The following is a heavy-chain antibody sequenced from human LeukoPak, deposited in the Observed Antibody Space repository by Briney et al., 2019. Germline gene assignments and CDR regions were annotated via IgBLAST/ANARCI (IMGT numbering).Heavy chain of an antibody. J-gene: IGHJ5*02. CDR1: GGTFSSYA. Sequence: WASVKVSCKASGGTFSSYAISWVRQAPGQGLEWMGGIIPIFGTANYAQKFQGRVTITADESTSTAYMELSSLRSEDTAVYYCARAATALRAPNWFDPWGQGTLVTVSS. CDR3: ARAATALRAPNWFDP. CDR2: IIPIFGTA. V-gene: IGHV1-69*13. D-gene: IGHD2-15*01.